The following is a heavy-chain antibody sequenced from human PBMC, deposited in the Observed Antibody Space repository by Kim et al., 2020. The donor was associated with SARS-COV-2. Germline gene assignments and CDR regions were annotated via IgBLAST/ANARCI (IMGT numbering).Heavy chain of an antibody. Sequence: SETLSLGCTVSGGSITSHYWSWIRQCPEKGQEWIGSIYYTGTTNYNPSLKGRDTISLDLSRTHFSLRLTSVTAADTATYFCARHLTSSEPFFSLAHWGQGPLVTVSS. CDR2: IYYTGTT. CDR1: GGSITSHY. D-gene: IGHD3-9*01. CDR3: ARHLTSSEPFFSLAH. V-gene: IGHV4-59*08. J-gene: IGHJ4*02.